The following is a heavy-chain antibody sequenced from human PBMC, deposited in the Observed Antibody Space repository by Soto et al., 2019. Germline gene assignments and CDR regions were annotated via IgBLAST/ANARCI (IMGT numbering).Heavy chain of an antibody. CDR2: FDPEDGET. Sequence: ASVKVSCKVSGYTLTELSMHWVRQAPGKGLEWMGGFDPEDGETIYAQKFQGRVTMTEDTSTDTAYMELSSLRSEDTAVYYCATAPFRVRGVIEFRVGFPYYYYGMDVWGQGTTVTVSS. CDR3: ATAPFRVRGVIEFRVGFPYYYYGMDV. D-gene: IGHD3-10*01. J-gene: IGHJ6*02. CDR1: GYTLTELS. V-gene: IGHV1-24*01.